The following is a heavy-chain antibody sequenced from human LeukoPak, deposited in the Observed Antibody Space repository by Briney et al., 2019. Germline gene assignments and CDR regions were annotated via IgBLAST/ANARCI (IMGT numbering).Heavy chain of an antibody. J-gene: IGHJ4*02. D-gene: IGHD3-22*01. V-gene: IGHV3-33*01. Sequence: GRSLRLSCAASGFTFNSYGMHWVRQAPGKGLEWVAVIWYDGSNKYYADSVKGRFTISRDNSKNTLYLQMNSLRAEDTAVYYCASQRDYYDRSGLGYWGQGTLVTVSS. CDR1: GFTFNSYG. CDR3: ASQRDYYDRSGLGY. CDR2: IWYDGSNK.